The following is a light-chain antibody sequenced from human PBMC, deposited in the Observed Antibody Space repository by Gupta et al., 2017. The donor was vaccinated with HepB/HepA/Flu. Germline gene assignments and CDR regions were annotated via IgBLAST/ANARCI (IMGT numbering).Light chain of an antibody. CDR2: INGDGSH. CDR1: SGNSRFA. V-gene: IGLV4-69*01. CDR3: QTWGSGIGYA. Sequence: QLVLTQSPSASASLGASVKLTCTLSSGNSRFAIAWHQRQPETGPRFLMTINGDGSHTKGDGIPDRFSGSSSGAERYLTISSLQSEDEADYYCQTWGSGIGYAFGTGTKVTVL. J-gene: IGLJ1*01.